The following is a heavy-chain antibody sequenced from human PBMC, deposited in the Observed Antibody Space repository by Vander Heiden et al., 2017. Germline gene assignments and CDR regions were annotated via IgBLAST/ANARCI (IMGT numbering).Heavy chain of an antibody. CDR1: GGSIRSSSYY. Sequence: QLQLQESGPGLVKPSETLSLTCTVSGGSIRSSSYYWGWLRQPPGKGLEWIGGIYYSGSTYYNPSLKSRVTISVDTSKNQFSLKLSSVTAADTAVYYCASAPYYYDSSGSNWFDPWGQGTLVTVSS. V-gene: IGHV4-39*01. D-gene: IGHD3-22*01. CDR3: ASAPYYYDSSGSNWFDP. J-gene: IGHJ5*02. CDR2: IYYSGST.